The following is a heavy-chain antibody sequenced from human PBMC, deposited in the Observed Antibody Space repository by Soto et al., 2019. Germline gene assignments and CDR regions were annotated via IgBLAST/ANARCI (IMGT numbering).Heavy chain of an antibody. J-gene: IGHJ4*02. CDR2: IYYSGST. D-gene: IGHD2-21*02. V-gene: IGHV4-59*01. CDR1: GGSISSYY. CDR3: AARGGNSRFDY. Sequence: SETLSLTCTVSGGSISSYYWSWIRQPPGKGLEWIAYIYYSGSTNYNPSLKSRVTISVDTSKNQFSLKLSSVTAADTAVYYCAARGGNSRFDYWGQGTLVTVSS.